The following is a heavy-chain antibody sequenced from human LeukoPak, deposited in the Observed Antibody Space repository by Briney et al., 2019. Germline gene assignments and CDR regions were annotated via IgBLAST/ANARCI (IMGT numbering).Heavy chain of an antibody. D-gene: IGHD3-22*01. CDR2: IIPILGIA. Sequence: GASVKVSCKASGGTFSSYAISWVRQAPGQGLEWMGRIIPILGIANYAQKFQGRVTITADKSTSTAYMELSSLRSEDTAVYYCAREGAVPTAWMIESWSGLRSSYGMDVWGQGTTVTVSS. CDR3: AREGAVPTAWMIESWSGLRSSYGMDV. V-gene: IGHV1-69*04. J-gene: IGHJ6*02. CDR1: GGTFSSYA.